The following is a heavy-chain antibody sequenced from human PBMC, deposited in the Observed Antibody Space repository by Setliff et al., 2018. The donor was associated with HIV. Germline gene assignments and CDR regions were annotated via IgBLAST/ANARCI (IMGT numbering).Heavy chain of an antibody. CDR1: GFTFDDYA. V-gene: IGHV3-9*03. J-gene: IGHJ3*02. CDR2: ISWNSGTI. D-gene: IGHD2-21*02. CDR3: ARDVVVTATETAFDI. Sequence: GGSLRLSCAASGFTFDDYAMHWVRQAPGKGLEWVSSISWNSGTIDYADSVKGRFTISRDNAKNSLYLQMNSLRTEDMALYYCARDVVVTATETAFDIWGQGTMVTVSS.